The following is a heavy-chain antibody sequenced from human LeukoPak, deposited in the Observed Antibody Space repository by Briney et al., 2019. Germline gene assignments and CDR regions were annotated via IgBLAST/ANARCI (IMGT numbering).Heavy chain of an antibody. CDR3: ARGPLGDDKLLRFLEWLIFDY. V-gene: IGHV4-34*01. D-gene: IGHD3-3*01. Sequence: SETLSLTCAVYGGSFSGYYWGWIRQPPGKGLEWIGEINHSGSTNYNPSLKSRVTISVDTSKNQFSLKLSSVTAADTAVYYCARGPLGDDKLLRFLEWLIFDYWGQGTLVTVSS. CDR1: GGSFSGYY. CDR2: INHSGST. J-gene: IGHJ4*02.